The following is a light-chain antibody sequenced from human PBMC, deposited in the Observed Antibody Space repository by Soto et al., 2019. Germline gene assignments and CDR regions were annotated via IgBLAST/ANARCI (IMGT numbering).Light chain of an antibody. CDR1: QSIDRN. Sequence: DIVMTQSPATLSVSPGDRATLSCRASQSIDRNLAWYQQQTGQAPRLLTYGASSRATGIPDRFSGSGSGTDLNLTISRLEPEDFAVYYCQKRDIWPWACGQGTKVDI. J-gene: IGKJ1*01. V-gene: IGKV3D-15*01. CDR3: QKRDIWPWA. CDR2: GAS.